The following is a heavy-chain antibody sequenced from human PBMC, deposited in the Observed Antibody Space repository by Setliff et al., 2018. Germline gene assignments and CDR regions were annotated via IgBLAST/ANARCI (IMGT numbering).Heavy chain of an antibody. J-gene: IGHJ6*03. V-gene: IGHV4-61*02. Sequence: PSETLSLTCTVSGGSISSGSHYWSWIRQPAGKGLEWIGRIYASGSTNYNPSLKSRVTISVDMSKNQFSLKLSSVTAADTAVYYCARGCAAGACYSDYYYYMDVWGKGTTVTVSS. D-gene: IGHD2-15*01. CDR2: IYASGST. CDR1: GGSISSGSHY. CDR3: ARGCAAGACYSDYYYYMDV.